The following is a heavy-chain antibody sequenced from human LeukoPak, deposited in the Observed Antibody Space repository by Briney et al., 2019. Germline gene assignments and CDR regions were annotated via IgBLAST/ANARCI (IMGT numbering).Heavy chain of an antibody. CDR3: ARSNVGLRALDY. V-gene: IGHV4-39*01. J-gene: IGHJ4*02. D-gene: IGHD1-26*01. CDR1: GGSISKTTYY. CDR2: INYSGTT. Sequence: SETLSLTCAVSGGSISKTTYYWGWIRQPPGKRLEWIGSINYSGTTYYNPSLESRVTISVDTSKNQFSLQLTSVTAADTAMYYCARSNVGLRALDYWGQGTLVTVSS.